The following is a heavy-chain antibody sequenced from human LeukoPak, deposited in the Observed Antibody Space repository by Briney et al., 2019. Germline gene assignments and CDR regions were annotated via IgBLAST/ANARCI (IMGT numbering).Heavy chain of an antibody. J-gene: IGHJ3*02. V-gene: IGHV3-11*06. Sequence: GGSLRLSCAASGFTFSDYYMSWIRQAPGKGLEWVSYISSSSSYTNYADSVKGRFTISRDNAKNSLYLQMNSLRTEDTAVYYCASSSYDISTGYYQGGDAFDIWGQGTMVTVSS. CDR2: ISSSSSYT. CDR1: GFTFSDYY. CDR3: ASSSYDISTGYYQGGDAFDI. D-gene: IGHD3-9*01.